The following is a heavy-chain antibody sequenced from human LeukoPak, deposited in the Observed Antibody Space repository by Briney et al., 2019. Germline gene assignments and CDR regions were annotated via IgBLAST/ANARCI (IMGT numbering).Heavy chain of an antibody. Sequence: GASVKVSCKASGYTFTSYGISWVRQAPGQGLEWMGWISAYNGNTNYAQKLQGRVTMTEDTSTDTAYMELSSLRSEDTAVYYCATDSRDAFDIWGQGTMVTVSS. J-gene: IGHJ3*02. V-gene: IGHV1-18*01. CDR3: ATDSRDAFDI. CDR1: GYTFTSYG. CDR2: ISAYNGNT.